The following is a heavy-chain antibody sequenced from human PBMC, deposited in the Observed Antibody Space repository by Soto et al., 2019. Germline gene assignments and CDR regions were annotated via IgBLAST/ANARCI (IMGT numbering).Heavy chain of an antibody. J-gene: IGHJ4*02. CDR1: GGSISSYY. D-gene: IGHD3-3*01. Sequence: SETLSLTCTVSGGSISSYYWSWIRQPPGKGLEWIGYIYYSGSTNYNPSLKSRVTISVDTSKNQFSLKLSSVTAADTAVYYCARDGNYDFWSGYQYYFDYWGQGTLVTVSS. CDR3: ARDGNYDFWSGYQYYFDY. CDR2: IYYSGST. V-gene: IGHV4-59*01.